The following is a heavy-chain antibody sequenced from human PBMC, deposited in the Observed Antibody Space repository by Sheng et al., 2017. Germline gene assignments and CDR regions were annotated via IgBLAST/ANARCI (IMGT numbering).Heavy chain of an antibody. CDR1: GGSISSSSYY. V-gene: IGHV4-39*07. CDR3: AREDSELWFPGYYYMDV. J-gene: IGHJ6*03. D-gene: IGHD5-18*01. Sequence: QLQLQESGPGLVKPSETLSLTCTVSGGSISSSSYYWGWIRQPPGKGLEWIGSIYYSGSTYYNPSLKSRVTISVDTSKNQFSLKLSSVTAADTAVYYCAREDSELWFPGYYYMDVWGQGTTVTVSS. CDR2: IYYSGST.